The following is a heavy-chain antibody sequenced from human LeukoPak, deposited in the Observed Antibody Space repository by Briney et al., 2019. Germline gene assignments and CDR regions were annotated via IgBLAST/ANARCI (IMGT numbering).Heavy chain of an antibody. Sequence: GGSLRLSCAASGFTVSSNHMSWVRQAPGKGLEWVSVIYRGGSTYYADSVKGRFTISRDNSKNTLYLQMNSLRAEDTGVYYCARVQTTSVYYYGMDVWGQGTTVTVSS. CDR1: GFTVSSNH. CDR2: IYRGGST. J-gene: IGHJ6*02. D-gene: IGHD4-17*01. V-gene: IGHV3-53*01. CDR3: ARVQTTSVYYYGMDV.